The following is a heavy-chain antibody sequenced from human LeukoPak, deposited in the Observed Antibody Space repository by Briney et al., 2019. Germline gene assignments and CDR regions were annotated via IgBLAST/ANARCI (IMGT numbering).Heavy chain of an antibody. V-gene: IGHV1-24*01. CDR1: GYTLTELS. J-gene: IGHJ4*02. CDR2: FDPEDGVT. CDR3: ATDHPTGSSGWYGDY. D-gene: IGHD6-19*01. Sequence: SVKVSCKVSGYTLTELSMHWVRQAPGKGLEWMGGFDPEDGVTIYAQKFQGRVTMTEDTSTDTAYMELSSLRSEDTAVYYCATDHPTGSSGWYGDYWGQGTLVTVSS.